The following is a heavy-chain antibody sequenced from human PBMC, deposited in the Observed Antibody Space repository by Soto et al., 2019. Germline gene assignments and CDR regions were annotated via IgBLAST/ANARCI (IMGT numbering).Heavy chain of an antibody. J-gene: IGHJ2*01. CDR1: GFTVSSNY. D-gene: IGHD6-13*01. CDR3: ASRFLAAAYWYFDL. CDR2: IYSGGST. V-gene: IGHV3-66*01. Sequence: EVQLVKSWGGLVQPGGSLRLSCAASGFTVSSNYMSWVRQAPGKGLEWVSVIYSGGSTYYADSVKGRFTISRDNSKNTLYLQMNSLRAEDTAVYYCASRFLAAAYWYFDLWGRGTLVTVSS.